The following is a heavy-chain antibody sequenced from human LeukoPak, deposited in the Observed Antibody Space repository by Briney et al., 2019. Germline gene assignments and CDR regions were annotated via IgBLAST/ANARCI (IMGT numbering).Heavy chain of an antibody. CDR3: ARDYYDSSGYPSD. J-gene: IGHJ4*02. Sequence: ASVKVSCKASGYTFTGYYMHWVRQAPGQGLEWMGWINPNSGGTNYAQKFQGRVTMTRDTSISTAYMELSRLRSDDTAVYNCARDYYDSSGYPSDWGQGTLVTVSS. CDR2: INPNSGGT. V-gene: IGHV1-2*02. D-gene: IGHD3-22*01. CDR1: GYTFTGYY.